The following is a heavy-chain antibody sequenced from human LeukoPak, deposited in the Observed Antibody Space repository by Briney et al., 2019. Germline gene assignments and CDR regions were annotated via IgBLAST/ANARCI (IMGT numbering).Heavy chain of an antibody. CDR1: GFTFSSYT. V-gene: IGHV3-21*01. CDR2: ITSSGSYI. J-gene: IGHJ1*01. Sequence: PGGSLRLSCAASGFTFSSYTMNWVRQAPGKGLEWVSSITSSGSYIYYADSVKGRFTISRGNAKNSLYLQMNSLRVEDTAVYYRARGAYSSSWNCEHWGQGTLVTVSS. CDR3: ARGAYSSSWNCEH. D-gene: IGHD6-13*01.